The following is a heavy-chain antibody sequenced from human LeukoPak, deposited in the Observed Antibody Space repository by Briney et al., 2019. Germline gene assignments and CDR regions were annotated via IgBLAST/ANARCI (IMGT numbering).Heavy chain of an antibody. CDR1: GGTFSSYA. D-gene: IGHD3-16*02. CDR3: ARRDYVWGSYRAFDY. Sequence: SVKVSCTASGGTFSSYAISWVRQAPGQGLEWMGRIIPILGIANYAQKFQGRVTITADKSTSTAYMELSSLRSEDTAVYYCARRDYVWGSYRAFDYWGQGTLVTVSS. J-gene: IGHJ4*02. CDR2: IIPILGIA. V-gene: IGHV1-69*04.